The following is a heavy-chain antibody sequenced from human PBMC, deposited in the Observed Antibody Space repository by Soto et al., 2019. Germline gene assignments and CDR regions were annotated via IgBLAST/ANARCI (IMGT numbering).Heavy chain of an antibody. CDR1: GYSFTSYW. CDR3: ASASPFRSSIPYY. J-gene: IGHJ4*02. V-gene: IGHV5-51*01. Sequence: PGESLKISCKGSGYSFTSYWIGWVRQRPGKGLEWMGIIYPGDPDTRYSPSFQGQVTISADKSISTAYLQWSSLKASDTAMYYCASASPFRSSIPYYWGQGTLVTVSS. D-gene: IGHD2-21*01. CDR2: IYPGDPDT.